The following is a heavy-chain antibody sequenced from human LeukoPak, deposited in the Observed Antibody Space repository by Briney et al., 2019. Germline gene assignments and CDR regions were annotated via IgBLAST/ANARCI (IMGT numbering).Heavy chain of an antibody. D-gene: IGHD6-13*01. J-gene: IGHJ6*02. CDR3: ASDIDSSSWYGATYYGMDV. Sequence: GGALRLSCAASGFTFSSYSMNWVRQAPGKGLEWVSSISSSSSYIYYADSVKGRFTLSRDNAKNSLYLQMNSLRAEDTAVYYCASDIDSSSWYGATYYGMDVWGQGTTVTVSS. V-gene: IGHV3-21*01. CDR2: ISSSSSYI. CDR1: GFTFSSYS.